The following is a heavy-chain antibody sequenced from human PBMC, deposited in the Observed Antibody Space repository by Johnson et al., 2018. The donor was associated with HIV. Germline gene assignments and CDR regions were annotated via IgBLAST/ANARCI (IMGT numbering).Heavy chain of an antibody. D-gene: IGHD4-11*01. CDR3: HREYYSGDGFDI. V-gene: IGHV3-30*03. J-gene: IGHJ3*02. CDR1: GFTFSSYA. CDR2: ISYDGSNK. Sequence: QEQLVESGGGVVQPGGSLRLSCAASGFTFSSYAMSWVRQAPGKGLKWVALISYDGSNKYYADSVKGRFTISRDNSKNTLYRQMNSLSAEETAVYYCHREYYSGDGFDIWGQGTMVTVSS.